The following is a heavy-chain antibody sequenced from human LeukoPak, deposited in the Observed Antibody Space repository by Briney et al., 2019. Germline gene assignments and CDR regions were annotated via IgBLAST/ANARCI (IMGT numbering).Heavy chain of an antibody. CDR1: GFTVSSNY. CDR3: AKSGTACSGGSCYSHYFDF. Sequence: GGSLRLSCAASGFTVSSNYMSWVRQAPGKGLEWVSVIHSGGSTYYADSVKGRFTISRHNSKNTLYLQLNSLRGEDTAVYYCAKSGTACSGGSCYSHYFDFWGQGTLVTVSS. J-gene: IGHJ4*02. D-gene: IGHD2-15*01. CDR2: IHSGGST. V-gene: IGHV3-53*01.